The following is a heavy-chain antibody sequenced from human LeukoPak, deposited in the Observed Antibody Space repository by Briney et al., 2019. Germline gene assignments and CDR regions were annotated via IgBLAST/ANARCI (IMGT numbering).Heavy chain of an antibody. Sequence: PGGSLRLSCAASGFSVSSNYMSWVRQAPGKGLEWVSVIYSGGATYYADSVKGRFTISRGDSKNTLYLQMNRLRAEDTALYYCARGGRYNSPVLFDYWGQGTLVTVSS. V-gene: IGHV3-53*01. CDR1: GFSVSSNY. J-gene: IGHJ4*02. D-gene: IGHD3-16*02. CDR3: ARGGRYNSPVLFDY. CDR2: IYSGGAT.